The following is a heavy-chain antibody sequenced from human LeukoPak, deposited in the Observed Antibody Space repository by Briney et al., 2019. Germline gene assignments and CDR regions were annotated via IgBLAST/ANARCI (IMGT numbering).Heavy chain of an antibody. CDR3: ARRNVLTEGEAFDI. V-gene: IGHV4-59*08. CDR1: GGSISSYY. CDR2: IYNSRST. Sequence: SETLSLACTVSGGSISSYYWTWIRQPPGKGLEWIGYIYNSRSTNYNASLKSRVTISVDTSKNQFSLRLNSVTAADTAVYYCARRNVLTEGEAFDIWGQGTMVTVSS. J-gene: IGHJ3*02. D-gene: IGHD3-16*01.